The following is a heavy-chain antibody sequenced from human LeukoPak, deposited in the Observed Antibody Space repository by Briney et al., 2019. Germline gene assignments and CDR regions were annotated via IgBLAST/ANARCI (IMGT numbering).Heavy chain of an antibody. CDR2: ISSSGSSI. CDR1: GFTFSRYE. D-gene: IGHD5-12*01. Sequence: GGSLRLSCAASGFTFSRYEMNWVRQAPGKGLEWVSYISSSGSSIYYADSVKGRFTIFRDNAKKSLYLQMKSLRAEDTAVYYCARDEDMVATNPSFFDYWGQGTLVTVSS. V-gene: IGHV3-48*03. CDR3: ARDEDMVATNPSFFDY. J-gene: IGHJ4*02.